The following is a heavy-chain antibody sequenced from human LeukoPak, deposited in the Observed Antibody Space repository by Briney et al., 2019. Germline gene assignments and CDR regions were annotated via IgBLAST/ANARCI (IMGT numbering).Heavy chain of an antibody. Sequence: PGGSLRLSCAASGFTLSSYAMSWVRQAPGKGLEWVSAISGSGGSTYYADSVKGRFTISRDNSKSTLYLQMNSLRAEDTAVYYCARSGYSYGLYSSSWCDYWGQGTLVTVSS. J-gene: IGHJ4*02. CDR1: GFTLSSYA. CDR3: ARSGYSYGLYSSSWCDY. CDR2: ISGSGGST. V-gene: IGHV3-23*01. D-gene: IGHD5-18*01.